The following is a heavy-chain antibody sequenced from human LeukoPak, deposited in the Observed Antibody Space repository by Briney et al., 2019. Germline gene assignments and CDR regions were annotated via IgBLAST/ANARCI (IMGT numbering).Heavy chain of an antibody. CDR1: GGSFSGYY. CDR2: INHSGST. D-gene: IGHD6-13*01. V-gene: IGHV4-34*01. Sequence: SETLSLTCAVYGGSFSGYYWSWIRQPPGKGLEWIGEINHSGSTNYNPSLKSRVTISVDTSKNQFSLKLSSVTAADTAVYYCATLGRGIAAAFDYWGQGTLVTVSS. J-gene: IGHJ4*02. CDR3: ATLGRGIAAAFDY.